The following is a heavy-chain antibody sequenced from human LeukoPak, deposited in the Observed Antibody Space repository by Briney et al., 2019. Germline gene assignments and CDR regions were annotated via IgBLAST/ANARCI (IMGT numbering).Heavy chain of an antibody. D-gene: IGHD6-13*01. CDR2: INHSGST. CDR3: ARVGDQYSSSPLNYFDY. CDR1: GGSFSGYY. Sequence: KPSETLSLTCAVYGGSFSGYYWSWVRQPPGKGLEWIGEINHSGSTNYNPSLKSRVTISVDTSKNQFSLKLISVPAADTAVYYCARVGDQYSSSPLNYFDYWGQGTLVTVSS. J-gene: IGHJ4*02. V-gene: IGHV4-34*01.